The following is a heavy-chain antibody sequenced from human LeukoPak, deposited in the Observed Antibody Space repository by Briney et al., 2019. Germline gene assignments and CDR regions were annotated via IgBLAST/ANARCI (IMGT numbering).Heavy chain of an antibody. V-gene: IGHV3-74*01. CDR2: INSDGSST. CDR3: ARGYCYYYMDV. Sequence: GGSLRPSCAASGFTFSGYWMHWVRQAPGKGLVWVSRINSDGSSTIYADSVKGRLTISRDNAKNTLYLQMNSLRAEDTAVYYCARGYCYYYMDVWGKGTTVTVSS. CDR1: GFTFSGYW. J-gene: IGHJ6*03.